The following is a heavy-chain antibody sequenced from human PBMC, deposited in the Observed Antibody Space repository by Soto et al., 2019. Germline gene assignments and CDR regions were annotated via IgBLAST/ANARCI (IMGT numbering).Heavy chain of an antibody. CDR3: ARDRIAAAGTESHY. V-gene: IGHV3-30-3*01. D-gene: IGHD6-13*01. Sequence: QVQLVESGGGVVQPGRSLRLSCAASGFTFSSYAMHWVRQAPGKGLEWVAVISYDGSNKYYADSVKGRFTISRDNSKNTLYLQMNSLSAEDTAVYYCARDRIAAAGTESHYRGQGTLVTVSS. CDR2: ISYDGSNK. J-gene: IGHJ4*02. CDR1: GFTFSSYA.